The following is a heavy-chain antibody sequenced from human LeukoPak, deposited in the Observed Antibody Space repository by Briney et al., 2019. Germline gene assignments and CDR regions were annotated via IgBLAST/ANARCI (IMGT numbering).Heavy chain of an antibody. J-gene: IGHJ4*02. Sequence: GGSLRLSCAASGFTFSSYGMHWVRQAPGKGLEWVAVISYDGSNKYYADSVKGRFTIPRDNSKNTLYLQMNSLRAEDTAVYYCAGSERITTDYWGQGTLVTVSS. CDR2: ISYDGSNK. D-gene: IGHD3-10*01. CDR3: AGSERITTDY. V-gene: IGHV3-30*03. CDR1: GFTFSSYG.